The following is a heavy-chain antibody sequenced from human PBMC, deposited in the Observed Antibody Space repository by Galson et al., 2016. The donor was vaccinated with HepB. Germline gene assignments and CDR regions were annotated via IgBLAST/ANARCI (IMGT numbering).Heavy chain of an antibody. CDR2: ISWNNGDI. CDR1: GFTFDNYA. J-gene: IGHJ4*02. Sequence: SLRLSCAASGFTFDNYAMHWVRQPPGKGLEWVSGISWNNGDIIYADSVKGRFTISRDNAKNFLYLQMNSLRTEDTACYYCTCPRISNKPFDYWGRGTMVTVSS. CDR3: TCPRISNKPFDY. V-gene: IGHV3-9*01. D-gene: IGHD3-3*02.